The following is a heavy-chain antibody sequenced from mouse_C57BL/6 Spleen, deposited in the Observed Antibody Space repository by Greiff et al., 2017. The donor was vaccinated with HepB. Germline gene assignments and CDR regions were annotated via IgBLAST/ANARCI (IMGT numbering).Heavy chain of an antibody. V-gene: IGHV5-9-1*02. Sequence: EVQLVESGEGLVKPGGSLKLSCAASGFTFSSYAMSWVRQTPEKRLEWVAYISSGGDYIYYADTVKGRFTISRDNARNTLYLQMSSLKSEDTAMYYCTRDEGLRERAAMDYWGQGTSVTVSS. J-gene: IGHJ4*01. D-gene: IGHD2-4*01. CDR1: GFTFSSYA. CDR2: ISSGGDYI. CDR3: TRDEGLRERAAMDY.